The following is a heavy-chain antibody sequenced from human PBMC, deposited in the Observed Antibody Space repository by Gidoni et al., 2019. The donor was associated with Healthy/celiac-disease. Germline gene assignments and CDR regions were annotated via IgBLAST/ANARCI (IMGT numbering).Heavy chain of an antibody. J-gene: IGHJ4*02. CDR3: AKVERMANIRYYFDY. CDR1: GFTLSRDG. D-gene: IGHD4-17*01. Sequence: VQLVESGGGVVQPGRYLSTYCAASGFTLSRDGMHWVRQAPGKGLEWVAVISYDGSNKYYADSVKGRFTIARDNSKNTLYLQMNSLRAEDTAVYYCAKVERMANIRYYFDYWGQGTLVTVSS. V-gene: IGHV3-30*18. CDR2: ISYDGSNK.